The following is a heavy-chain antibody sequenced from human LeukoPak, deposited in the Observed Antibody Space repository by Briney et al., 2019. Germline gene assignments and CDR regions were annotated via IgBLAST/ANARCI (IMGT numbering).Heavy chain of an antibody. CDR1: GGSISSYY. CDR2: IYYSGST. D-gene: IGHD3-22*01. J-gene: IGHJ5*02. CDR3: ARAADSSGYYYDRANNWFDP. Sequence: PSETLCLTCSVSGGSISSYYWSWVRQSPGKGLEWIGCIYYSGSTNYNPSLKSRGTISVDTSKNQFSLKLSSVTAADTAVYYCARAADSSGYYYDRANNWFDPWGQGTLVTVSS. V-gene: IGHV4-59*12.